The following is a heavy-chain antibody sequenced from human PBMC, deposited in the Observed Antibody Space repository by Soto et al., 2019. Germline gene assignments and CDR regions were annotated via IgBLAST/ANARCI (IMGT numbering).Heavy chain of an antibody. J-gene: IGHJ4*02. CDR1: GGSISIGDYY. CDR3: ARGVITSGGEVEYFDY. Sequence: TSETLSLTCTVSGGSISIGDYYWSWIRQPPGKGLEWIGYIYYSGNTYYNPSLKSRLVMSVDTSQNQFSLMLSSVTAADTAVFYCARGVITSGGEVEYFDYWGQGTLVTVSS. CDR2: IYYSGNT. V-gene: IGHV4-30-4*01. D-gene: IGHD3-16*01.